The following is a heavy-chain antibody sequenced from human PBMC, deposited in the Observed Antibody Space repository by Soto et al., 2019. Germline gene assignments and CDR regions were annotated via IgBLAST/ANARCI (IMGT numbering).Heavy chain of an antibody. CDR2: VDHSGRT. CDR3: AKKGYYPSGKINLFDS. V-gene: IGHV4-38-2*01. CDR1: GYPINSDYY. D-gene: IGHD3-10*01. J-gene: IGHJ4*02. Sequence: PSETLSLTCAVSGYPINSDYYWGWIRQPPGKGLEWIGSVDHSGRTYYSPSLRSRLTIFIDTSKNQFSLRLTSVTAADTAMYFCAKKGYYPSGKINLFDSWGPGTLVTVSS.